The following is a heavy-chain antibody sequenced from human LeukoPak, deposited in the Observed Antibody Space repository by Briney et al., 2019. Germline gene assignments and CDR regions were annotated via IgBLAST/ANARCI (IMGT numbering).Heavy chain of an antibody. V-gene: IGHV1-69*13. CDR3: ARSPTVGATSGY. Sequence: GASVTVSCKASGGTFSRYTINWVRLAPGQGLEWMGGITPVFGTTNYAQKFQGRVTITADESTGTAYMELSSLRSEDTAVYYCARSPTVGATSGYWGQGTLVTVSS. D-gene: IGHD1-26*01. J-gene: IGHJ4*02. CDR2: ITPVFGTT. CDR1: GGTFSRYT.